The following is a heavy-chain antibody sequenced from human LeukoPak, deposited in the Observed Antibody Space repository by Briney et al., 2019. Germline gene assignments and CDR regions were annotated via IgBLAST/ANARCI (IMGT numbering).Heavy chain of an antibody. D-gene: IGHD5-18*01. CDR2: IYSGGST. V-gene: IGHV3-53*04. J-gene: IGHJ3*02. CDR1: GFTVSSNY. CDR3: ARSEVATANGAFDI. Sequence: QTGGSLRLSCAASGFTVSSNYMIWVRQAPGRGLEWVSVIYSGGSTYYADSVKGRFTISRHTSKNTLYLQMNSLRAEDTAVYYRARSEVATANGAFDIWGQGTMVTVSS.